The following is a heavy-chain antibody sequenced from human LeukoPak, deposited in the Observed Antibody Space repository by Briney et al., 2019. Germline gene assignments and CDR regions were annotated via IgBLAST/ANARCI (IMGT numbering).Heavy chain of an antibody. CDR2: IYPGDSDT. D-gene: IGHD2-15*01. CDR1: GYSFTRYY. Sequence: GESLKISCKGSGYSFTRYYIGWVRQTPGKGLEWMGIIYPGDSDTRYSPSFQGQVTISADKSISTAYLQWSSLKASVTAMYYCARYRYCSGGNCYGPDYWGQGTLVTVSS. V-gene: IGHV5-51*01. J-gene: IGHJ4*02. CDR3: ARYRYCSGGNCYGPDY.